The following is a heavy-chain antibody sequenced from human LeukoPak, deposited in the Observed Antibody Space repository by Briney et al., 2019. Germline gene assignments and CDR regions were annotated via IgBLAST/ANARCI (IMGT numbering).Heavy chain of an antibody. Sequence: GGSLRLSCAASGFSFSIYSMNWVRQAPGKGLEWISYINSGSGTIYYADSVKGRFTISRDNAKNSLYLQMNSLRAEDTAVYYCTRYPSSGWYEDWGQGTLVTVSS. J-gene: IGHJ4*02. CDR1: GFSFSIYS. CDR3: TRYPSSGWYED. CDR2: INSGSGTI. D-gene: IGHD6-19*01. V-gene: IGHV3-48*04.